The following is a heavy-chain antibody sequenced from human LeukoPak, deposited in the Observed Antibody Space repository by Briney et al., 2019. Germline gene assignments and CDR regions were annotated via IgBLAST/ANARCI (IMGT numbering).Heavy chain of an antibody. CDR3: AAGRPSGSEGDFDY. D-gene: IGHD1-26*01. V-gene: IGHV1-58*02. Sequence: GASVKVSCKASGYTFTGYYMHWVRQARGQRLEWIGWIVVGSGNTNYAQKFQERVTITRDMSTSTAYMELSSLRSEDTAVYYCAAGRPSGSEGDFDYWGQGILVTVSS. J-gene: IGHJ4*02. CDR2: IVVGSGNT. CDR1: GYTFTGYY.